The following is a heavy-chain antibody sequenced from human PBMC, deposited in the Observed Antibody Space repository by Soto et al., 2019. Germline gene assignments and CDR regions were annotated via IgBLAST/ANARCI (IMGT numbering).Heavy chain of an antibody. CDR1: GFTFGSYA. CDR2: ISSTSTYT. Sequence: GSLRLSCAASGFTFGSYAMNWVRQTQEKGLEWVSSISSTSTYTHYADSVKGRFTISRDNANNSLFLQMNSLRAEDTAIYYCARDLALAGNYWGQGALVTVSS. D-gene: IGHD6-19*01. J-gene: IGHJ4*02. CDR3: ARDLALAGNY. V-gene: IGHV3-21*01.